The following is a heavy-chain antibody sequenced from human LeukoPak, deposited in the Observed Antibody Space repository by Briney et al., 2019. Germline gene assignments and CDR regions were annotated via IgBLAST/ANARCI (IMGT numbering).Heavy chain of an antibody. V-gene: IGHV1-46*01. Sequence: ASVKVSCKASGYTFTSYYMHWVRQAPGQGREWMGIINPSGGSTSYAQKFQGRVTMTRDTSTSTVYMELSSLRSEDTAVYYCARDSTTVTTYYYYYGMDVWGQGTTVTVSS. J-gene: IGHJ6*02. CDR3: ARDSTTVTTYYYYYGMDV. D-gene: IGHD4-17*01. CDR1: GYTFTSYY. CDR2: INPSGGST.